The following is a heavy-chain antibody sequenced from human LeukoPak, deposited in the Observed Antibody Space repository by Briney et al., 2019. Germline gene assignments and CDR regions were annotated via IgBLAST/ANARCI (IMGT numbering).Heavy chain of an antibody. D-gene: IGHD1-26*01. Sequence: SETLSFTCTVSGGSISSYYWSWIRQPPGKGLEWIGYIYYSGSTNYNPSLKSRVTISVDTSKNQFSLKLSSVTAADTAVYYCASGSGARGYWGQGTLVTVSS. CDR2: IYYSGST. V-gene: IGHV4-59*08. CDR1: GGSISSYY. J-gene: IGHJ4*02. CDR3: ASGSGARGY.